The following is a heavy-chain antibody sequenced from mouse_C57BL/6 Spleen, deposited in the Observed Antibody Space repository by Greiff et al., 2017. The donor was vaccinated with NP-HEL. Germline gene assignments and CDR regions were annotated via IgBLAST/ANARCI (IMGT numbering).Heavy chain of an antibody. CDR3: ARGEGLRQRDFDY. CDR2: INPSSGYT. CDR1: GYTFTSYW. D-gene: IGHD2-4*01. Sequence: QVQLKQSGAELAKPGASVKLSCKASGYTFTSYWMHWVKQRPGQGLEWIGYINPSSGYTKYNQKFKDKATLTADKSSSTAYMQLSSLTYEDSAVYYCARGEGLRQRDFDYWGQGTTLTVSS. J-gene: IGHJ2*01. V-gene: IGHV1-7*01.